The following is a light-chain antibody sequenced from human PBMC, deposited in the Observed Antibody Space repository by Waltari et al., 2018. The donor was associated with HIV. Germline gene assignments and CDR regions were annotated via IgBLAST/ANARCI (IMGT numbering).Light chain of an antibody. CDR3: QQRSNWPPVT. Sequence: EVVLTQSPSTLSLSQGERAPLSCSASQNLGNYLACYQQKPGQAPRLLIYEASTRASGIPARFSGSVSGTDFTLTISSLEPEDVAVYYCQQRSNWPPVTFGQGTRLEI. V-gene: IGKV3-11*01. J-gene: IGKJ5*01. CDR2: EAS. CDR1: QNLGNY.